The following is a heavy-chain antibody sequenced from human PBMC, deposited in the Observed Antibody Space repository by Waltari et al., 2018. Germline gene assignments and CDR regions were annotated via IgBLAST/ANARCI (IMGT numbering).Heavy chain of an antibody. CDR1: DGTFRSYA. V-gene: IGHV1-69*05. J-gene: IGHJ5*02. CDR3: ALGSGSNNWFDP. CDR2: IIPSFGTA. Sequence: QVQLVQSGAEVKTPGSSVKVSCKASDGTFRSYAISWVRQAPGQGLEWMVGIIPSFGTANYAQKFQGRVTITTDESTSTAYMELISLRSEDTAVYYCALGSGSNNWFDPWGQGTLVTVSS. D-gene: IGHD3-10*02.